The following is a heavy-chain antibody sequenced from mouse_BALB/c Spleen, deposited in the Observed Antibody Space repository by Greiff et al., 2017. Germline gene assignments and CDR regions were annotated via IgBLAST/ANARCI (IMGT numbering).Heavy chain of an antibody. V-gene: IGHV7-3*02. J-gene: IGHJ1*01. Sequence: EVKLMESGGGLVQPGGSLRLSCATSGFTFTDYYMSWVRQPPGKALEWLGFIRNKANGYTTEYSASVKGRFTISRDNSQSILYLQMNTLRAEDSATYYCARDMKGNYAWYFDVWGAGTTVTVSS. CDR2: IRNKANGYTT. CDR3: ARDMKGNYAWYFDV. D-gene: IGHD2-1*01. CDR1: GFTFTDYY.